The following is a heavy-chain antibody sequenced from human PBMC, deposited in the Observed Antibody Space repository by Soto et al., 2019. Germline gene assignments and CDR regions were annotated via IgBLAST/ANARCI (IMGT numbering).Heavy chain of an antibody. V-gene: IGHV4-34*01. CDR2: INHSGST. D-gene: IGHD3-10*01. J-gene: IGHJ6*03. Sequence: ETLSLTCAVSGGSFSGYYWSWIRQPPGKGLEWIGEINHSGSTNYNPSLKSRVTISVDTSKNQFSLKLSSVTAADTAVYYRARGVITMVRGVIIGSYYYYYMDVWGKGTTVTVSS. CDR1: GGSFSGYY. CDR3: ARGVITMVRGVIIGSYYYYYMDV.